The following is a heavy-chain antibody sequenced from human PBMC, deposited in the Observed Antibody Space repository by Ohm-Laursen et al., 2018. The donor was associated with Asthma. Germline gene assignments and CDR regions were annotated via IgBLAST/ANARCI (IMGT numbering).Heavy chain of an antibody. V-gene: IGHV3-7*05. CDR1: GLPFSNFW. CDR3: ARDVYDSSGYYSNYFDY. D-gene: IGHD3-22*01. Sequence: SLRLSCSAAGLPFSNFWMSWVRQAPGKGLEWVANIYPDGGEKYYVDSVDGRFTISRDNAKNSLYLQMNSLRAEDTAVYYCARDVYDSSGYYSNYFDYWGQGTLVTVSS. CDR2: IYPDGGEK. J-gene: IGHJ4*02.